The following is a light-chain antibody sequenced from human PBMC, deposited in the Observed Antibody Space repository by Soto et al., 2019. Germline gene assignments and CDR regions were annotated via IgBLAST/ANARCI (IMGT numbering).Light chain of an antibody. V-gene: IGKV2-30*01. CDR3: MQRTHWPSS. CDR1: QILVYSDGNAY. CDR2: KVS. J-gene: IGKJ1*01. Sequence: VMTQIPLSLPVPSGAQSSISCRSTQILVYSDGNAYLNWFHQRPGQSASRVIYKVSNRDSGVPDRFSGSGSGTDFTLKISRVVAEDVGIYYCMQRTHWPSSFGQGTKVDIK.